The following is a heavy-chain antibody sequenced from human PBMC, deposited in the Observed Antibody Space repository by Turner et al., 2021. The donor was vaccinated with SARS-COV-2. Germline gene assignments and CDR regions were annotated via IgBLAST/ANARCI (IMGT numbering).Heavy chain of an antibody. Sequence: QLQLQESGPGLVKPSETLSLTCTVSGGSISSSSYYWGWIRQPPGKGLKWIGKIDYSGSAYYNPSLKSRVTISVDPSKNQFSLKLTSVTAADTAVYYCARLMDTAMDYYGTDVWGQGTTVTVSS. J-gene: IGHJ6*02. V-gene: IGHV4-39*01. CDR3: ARLMDTAMDYYGTDV. D-gene: IGHD5-18*01. CDR1: GGSISSSSYY. CDR2: IDYSGSA.